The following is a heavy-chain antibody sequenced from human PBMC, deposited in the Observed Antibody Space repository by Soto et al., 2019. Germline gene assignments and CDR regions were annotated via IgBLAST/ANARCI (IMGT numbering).Heavy chain of an antibody. J-gene: IGHJ5*01. D-gene: IGHD2-2*01. CDR2: ISGSGGST. CDR3: AKTGHIVLVPADKNGLDS. CDR1: GFTFSSYA. V-gene: IGHV3-23*01. Sequence: EVHLLESGGGLVQPGGSLRLSCVASGFTFSSYAVSWLLQAPGKGLACVSAISGSGGSTYYADYVKGRFTISRDNSKNPVFLQVHSLRDEETAIYYWAKTGHIVLVPADKNGLDSWGQGTLVTVSS.